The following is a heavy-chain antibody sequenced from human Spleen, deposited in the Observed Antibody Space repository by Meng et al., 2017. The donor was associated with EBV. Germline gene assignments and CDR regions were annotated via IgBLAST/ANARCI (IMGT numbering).Heavy chain of an antibody. CDR3: ARDPGYQKIDP. CDR2: FIPIFGTT. Sequence: QVQLVQSGTEVQKPGSSVKVSCKASEGTFNIYSISWVRQAPGQGLEWMGGFIPIFGTTNYARKFQGRVTVTADESTSTVYMELHSLRSDDTAVYYCARDPGYQKIDPWGQGTLVTVSS. V-gene: IGHV1-69*01. J-gene: IGHJ5*02. CDR1: EGTFNIYS. D-gene: IGHD6-13*01.